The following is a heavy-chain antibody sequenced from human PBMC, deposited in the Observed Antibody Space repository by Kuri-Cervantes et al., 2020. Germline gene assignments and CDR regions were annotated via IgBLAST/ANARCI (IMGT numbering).Heavy chain of an antibody. CDR1: GYTFTSYG. CDR3: YCRLLSGDYEN. CDR2: ISAYNGNT. Sequence: ASVKVSCKASGYTFTSYGISWVRQAPGQGLEWMGWISAYNGNTNYARKLQGRVTMTTDTSTSTAYMELRSLRSDDTAVYYCYCRLLSGDYENWGQGTLVTVSS. J-gene: IGHJ4*02. V-gene: IGHV1-18*01. D-gene: IGHD4-17*01.